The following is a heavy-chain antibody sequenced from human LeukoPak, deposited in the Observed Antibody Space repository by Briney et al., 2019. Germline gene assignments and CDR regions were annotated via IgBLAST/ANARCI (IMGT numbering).Heavy chain of an antibody. CDR1: GFTFSSYW. CDR2: IKQDGSEK. Sequence: GGSLKLSWAASGFTFSSYWMSWVRQAPGKGLEWVANIKQDGSEKYYVDSVKGRFTISRDNAKNSLYLQMNSLRAEDTAVYYCARDRYSSSWYYPEYYFDYWGQGTLVTVSS. J-gene: IGHJ4*02. CDR3: ARDRYSSSWYYPEYYFDY. D-gene: IGHD6-13*01. V-gene: IGHV3-7*01.